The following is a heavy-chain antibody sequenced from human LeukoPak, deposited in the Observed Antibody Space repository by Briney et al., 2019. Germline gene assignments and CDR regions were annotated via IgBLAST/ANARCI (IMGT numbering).Heavy chain of an antibody. J-gene: IGHJ6*03. Sequence: QPGGSLRLSCAASGFTVSSNYMSWVRQAPGKGLEWVSVIYSGGSAYDADSVKGRFTISRDNSKNTLYLQMNSLRAEDTAVYYCASSLTTVTLYYYYYMDVWGKGTTVTVSS. CDR1: GFTVSSNY. CDR3: ASSLTTVTLYYYYYMDV. CDR2: IYSGGSA. V-gene: IGHV3-66*02. D-gene: IGHD4-11*01.